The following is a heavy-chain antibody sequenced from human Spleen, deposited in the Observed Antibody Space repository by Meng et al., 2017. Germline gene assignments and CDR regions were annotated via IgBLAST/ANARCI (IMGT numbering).Heavy chain of an antibody. J-gene: IGHJ3*02. CDR2: IIPIFGTA. D-gene: IGHD3-16*02. CDR3: ARASDYVWGSYRIDAFDI. V-gene: IGHV1-69*05. CDR1: GGTFSSYG. Sequence: SVKVSCKASGGTFSSYGINWVRQAPGQGLEWMGGIIPIFGTANYAQKFQGRVTITTDESTSTAYMELSSLRSEDTAVYYCARASDYVWGSYRIDAFDIWGQGTMVTVSS.